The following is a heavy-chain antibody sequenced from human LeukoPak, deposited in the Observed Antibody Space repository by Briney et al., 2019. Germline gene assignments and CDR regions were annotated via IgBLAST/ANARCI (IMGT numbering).Heavy chain of an antibody. V-gene: IGHV3-7*01. Sequence: GGSLRLSCAASGFTFSSDWMSWVRQAPGKGLEWVANIKQEGSEKYYVDSVKGRFTISRDNAKNSLYLQMNSLRAEDTAVYYCARVVGYSGYDYFGYWGQGTLVTVSS. D-gene: IGHD5-12*01. CDR3: ARVVGYSGYDYFGY. CDR1: GFTFSSDW. J-gene: IGHJ4*02. CDR2: IKQEGSEK.